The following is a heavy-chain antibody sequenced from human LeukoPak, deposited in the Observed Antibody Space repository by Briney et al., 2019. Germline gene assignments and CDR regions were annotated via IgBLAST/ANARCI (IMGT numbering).Heavy chain of an antibody. Sequence: ASVKVSCKASGYTFTSYYMHWVRQAPGQGLEWMGIINPSGGSTSYAQKFQGRVTMTRNTSISTAYMELSSLRSEDTAVYYCARGRSGRIRGYNWFDPWGQGTLVTVSS. CDR1: GYTFTSYY. CDR2: INPSGGST. D-gene: IGHD3-3*01. V-gene: IGHV1-46*01. J-gene: IGHJ5*02. CDR3: ARGRSGRIRGYNWFDP.